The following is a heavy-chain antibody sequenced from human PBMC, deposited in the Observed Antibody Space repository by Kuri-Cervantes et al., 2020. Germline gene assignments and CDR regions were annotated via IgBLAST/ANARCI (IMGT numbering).Heavy chain of an antibody. CDR3: ARDLKEGHRYYYDSSGYYAFDI. Sequence: ASVKVSCKASGYTFTGYYMHWVRQAPGRGLEWMGWINPSSGGTNYAQKFQGRVTMTRDTSISTAYMELSRLRSDDTAVYYCARDLKEGHRYYYDSSGYYAFDIWGQGTMVTVSS. J-gene: IGHJ3*02. CDR1: GYTFTGYY. CDR2: INPSSGGT. V-gene: IGHV1-2*02. D-gene: IGHD3-22*01.